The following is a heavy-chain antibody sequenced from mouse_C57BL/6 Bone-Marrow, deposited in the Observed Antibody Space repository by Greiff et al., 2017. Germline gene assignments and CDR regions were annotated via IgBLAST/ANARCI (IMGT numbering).Heavy chain of an antibody. J-gene: IGHJ3*01. Sequence: VMLVESGAELVRPGTSVKVSCKASGYAFTNYLIAWVKQRPGQGLEWIGVINPGSGGTNYNEKFKGKATLTADKSSSTAYMQLSSLTSEDSAVYFCARSKNWDSWFAYWGQGTLVTVSA. V-gene: IGHV1-54*01. CDR1: GYAFTNYL. D-gene: IGHD4-1*01. CDR2: INPGSGGT. CDR3: ARSKNWDSWFAY.